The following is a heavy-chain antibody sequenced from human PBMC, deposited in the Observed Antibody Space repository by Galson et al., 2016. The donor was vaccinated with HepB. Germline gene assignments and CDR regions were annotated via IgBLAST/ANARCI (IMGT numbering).Heavy chain of an antibody. CDR2: INPSSGGT. Sequence: KVSCKASGYTFTGYYMHWVRQAPGQGLEWMGWINPSSGGTNYAQKFQGWVTMTRDTSISTAYMELSRLRSDDTAVYYCARGIGVGAYYFDYWGQGTLVTVSS. D-gene: IGHD1-26*01. V-gene: IGHV1-2*04. CDR1: GYTFTGYY. CDR3: ARGIGVGAYYFDY. J-gene: IGHJ4*02.